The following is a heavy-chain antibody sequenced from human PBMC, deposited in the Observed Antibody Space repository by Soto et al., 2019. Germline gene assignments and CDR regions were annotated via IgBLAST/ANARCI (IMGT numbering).Heavy chain of an antibody. CDR3: ARDMITFGGVSPFDY. V-gene: IGHV3-23*01. J-gene: IGHJ4*02. CDR2: ISGSGIST. CDR1: GFTFRSYA. D-gene: IGHD3-16*01. Sequence: GGSLRLSCAASGFTFRSYAMSWVRQAPGKGLEWVSGISGSGISTHYADSVKGRFTISRDNAKNSLYLQMNSLRAEDTAVYYCARDMITFGGVSPFDYWGQGTLVTVSS.